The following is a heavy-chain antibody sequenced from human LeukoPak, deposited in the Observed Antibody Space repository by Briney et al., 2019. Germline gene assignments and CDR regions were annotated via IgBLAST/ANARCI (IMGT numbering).Heavy chain of an antibody. D-gene: IGHD3-22*01. CDR3: ARHRVISRLFDY. V-gene: IGHV4-39*01. CDR1: GGSISSSSYY. J-gene: IGHJ4*02. CDR2: IYYSGST. Sequence: PSETLSLTWTVSGGSISSSSYYWGWIRQPPGKWLEWIGSIYYSGSTHYNPSLKSRVTISVDTSKNQFSLKLSSVTAADTAVYYCARHRVISRLFDYWGQGTLVTVSS.